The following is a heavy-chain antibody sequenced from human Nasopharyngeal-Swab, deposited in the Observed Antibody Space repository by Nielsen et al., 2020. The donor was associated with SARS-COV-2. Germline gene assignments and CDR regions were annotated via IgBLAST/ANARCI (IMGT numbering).Heavy chain of an antibody. Sequence: GGSLRLSCAASGFTFSNDNLNWVRQAPGKGLEWVSSISSSRTYIYYADSVKGRFTISRDNTKNSLYLQMNSLRAEDTALYYCARDGLDYDFWSAYFMDVWGQGTTVIVSS. D-gene: IGHD3-3*01. CDR3: ARDGLDYDFWSAYFMDV. CDR1: GFTFSNDN. J-gene: IGHJ6*02. V-gene: IGHV3-21*01. CDR2: ISSSRTYI.